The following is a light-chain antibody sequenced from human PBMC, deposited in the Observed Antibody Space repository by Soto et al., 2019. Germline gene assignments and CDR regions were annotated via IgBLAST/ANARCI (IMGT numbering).Light chain of an antibody. J-gene: IGLJ3*02. CDR2: SNN. Sequence: QSVLTQPPSASGTPGQRVTISCSGSSSNIGSNTVNWYQQLPGTAPTLLIYSNNHRPSGVRDRFSCSKSGTSASLAISVLQSEAEADDYCAAWDDSLNGWVFGGGTQLTVL. CDR3: AAWDDSLNGWV. V-gene: IGLV1-44*01. CDR1: SSNIGSNT.